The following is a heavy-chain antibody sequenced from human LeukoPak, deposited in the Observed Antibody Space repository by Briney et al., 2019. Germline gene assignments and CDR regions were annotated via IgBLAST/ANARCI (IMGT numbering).Heavy chain of an antibody. CDR3: ARFGITVVRGGKYYFDY. Sequence: SETLSLTCAVYGGSFSGDYWSWIRQPPGKGLEWIGEINHSGSTNYNPSLKSRVTISVDTSKNQFSLMLSSVTAADTAVYYCARFGITVVRGGKYYFDYWGQGTLVTVSS. D-gene: IGHD3-10*01. V-gene: IGHV4-34*01. CDR1: GGSFSGDY. CDR2: INHSGST. J-gene: IGHJ4*02.